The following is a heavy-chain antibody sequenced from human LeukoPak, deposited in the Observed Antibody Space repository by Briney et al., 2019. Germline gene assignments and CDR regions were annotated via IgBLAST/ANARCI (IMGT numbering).Heavy chain of an antibody. CDR3: ARDLGKRRRLIREDYSYGLDV. CDR1: GFTFNPYE. V-gene: IGHV3-30-3*01. Sequence: GRSLRLSCAASGFTFNPYEMHWVRQAPGKGLEWVAVISNDGSNKFYADSVRGRLTISRDNSKNTLYLQMNSLKPEDTAVYYCARDLGKRRRLIREDYSYGLDVWGQGTTVTVSS. J-gene: IGHJ6*02. D-gene: IGHD2-8*01. CDR2: ISNDGSNK.